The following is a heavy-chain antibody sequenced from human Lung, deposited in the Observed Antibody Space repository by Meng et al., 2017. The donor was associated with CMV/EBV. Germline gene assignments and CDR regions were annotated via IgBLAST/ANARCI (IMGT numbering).Heavy chain of an antibody. D-gene: IGHD3-3*01. CDR2: VPYDGRNE. Sequence: GESLKISCAASGFTFSNYAMHWVRQAPGKGLEWVAAVPYDGRNEYYAGSVQGRFTISRDNSKNTLYLQMSSLRAEDTAVHYCAREDYDFWSGFLHWGQGTLVTVSS. CDR3: AREDYDFWSGFLH. CDR1: GFTFSNYA. V-gene: IGHV3-30*04. J-gene: IGHJ4*02.